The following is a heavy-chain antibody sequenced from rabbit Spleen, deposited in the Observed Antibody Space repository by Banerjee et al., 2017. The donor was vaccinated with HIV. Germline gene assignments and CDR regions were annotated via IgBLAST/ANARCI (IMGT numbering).Heavy chain of an antibody. D-gene: IGHD6-1*01. J-gene: IGHJ4*01. CDR1: GFSFSSGYY. CDR2: IGTGSGST. V-gene: IGHV1S45*01. CDR3: ASAYSDIYFNL. Sequence: QERLEESGGGLVKPGASLTLTCKASGFSFSSGYYISWVRQAPGKGLEWIGCIGTGSGSTWYANWAKGRFTISKASSTTVTLQMTSLTAADTATYFCASAYSDIYFNLWGPGTLVTVS.